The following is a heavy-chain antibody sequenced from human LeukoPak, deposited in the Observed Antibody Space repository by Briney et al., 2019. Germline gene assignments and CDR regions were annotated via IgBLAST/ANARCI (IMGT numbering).Heavy chain of an antibody. CDR3: ANQLYGGNSFDY. CDR1: GFAFRSHA. J-gene: IGHJ4*02. Sequence: PGGSLRLSCTASGFAFRSHAMHWVRQAPGKGLEWVAFIRYDGSKKFYADSVKGRFTISRDNSKNTLYLQMYSLRAEDTAVYYCANQLYGGNSFDYWGQGTLVTVSS. CDR2: IRYDGSKK. V-gene: IGHV3-30*02. D-gene: IGHD4-23*01.